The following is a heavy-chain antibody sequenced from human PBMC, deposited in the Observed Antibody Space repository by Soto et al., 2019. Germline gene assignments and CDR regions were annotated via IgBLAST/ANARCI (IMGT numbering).Heavy chain of an antibody. J-gene: IGHJ5*02. CDR3: GGETPGAGWIGP. D-gene: IGHD2-2*01. CDR1: GYSFSSYY. Sequence: QVKLVQSGAEVKPPGASVTVSCEASGYSFSSYYMHWLRQTPGQGLEWMGLINPSGTSTNYAQKFQGRVTMTRDTATSTVYMELSDLRSEDTAVYYCGGETPGAGWIGPWGQGTLVTVSS. CDR2: INPSGTST. V-gene: IGHV1-46*03.